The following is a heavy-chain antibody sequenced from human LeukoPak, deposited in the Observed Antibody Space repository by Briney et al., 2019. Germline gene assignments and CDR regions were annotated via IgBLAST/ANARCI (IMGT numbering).Heavy chain of an antibody. CDR2: VSSSSSYI. CDR3: TRDAEYSSSLTE. J-gene: IGHJ4*02. D-gene: IGHD6-6*01. V-gene: IGHV3-21*01. Sequence: GGSLRLSCAASGFTLSSYTLNWVRQAPGKGLEWISSVSSSSSYIYYADSVKGRFTISRDNTKKSLYLQMNSLRVEDTAMYYCTRDAEYSSSLTEWGQGTLVTVSS. CDR1: GFTLSSYT.